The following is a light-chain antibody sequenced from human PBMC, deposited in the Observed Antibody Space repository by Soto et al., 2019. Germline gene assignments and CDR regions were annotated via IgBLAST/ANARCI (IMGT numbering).Light chain of an antibody. V-gene: IGLV2-14*01. CDR3: SSYTSSSTLV. Sequence: QSALTQPASVSGSPGQSITISCTGTSSDVGGYNYVSWYQQHPGKAPKLMIYEVSNRASGVSNRFSGSKSGNKASLTISGLQADDEADYYGSSYTSSSTLVFGTGTKVTVL. CDR1: SSDVGGYNY. CDR2: EVS. J-gene: IGLJ1*01.